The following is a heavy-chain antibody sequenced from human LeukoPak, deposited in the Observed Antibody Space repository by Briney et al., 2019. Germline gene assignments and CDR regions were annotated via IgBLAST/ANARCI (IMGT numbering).Heavy chain of an antibody. V-gene: IGHV4-59*01. CDR2: ISYSGST. J-gene: IGHJ3*02. D-gene: IGHD3-10*01. Sequence: AETLSLTCTVSGGSISPYYWSWLRQPPGKGLEWIGYISYSGSTKNNPSLKRRAAISVDTSKKQFSLKLTSVTAADTAVYYCAKEGAESFPDAFDIWGQGTLITVSS. CDR1: GGSISPYY. CDR3: AKEGAESFPDAFDI.